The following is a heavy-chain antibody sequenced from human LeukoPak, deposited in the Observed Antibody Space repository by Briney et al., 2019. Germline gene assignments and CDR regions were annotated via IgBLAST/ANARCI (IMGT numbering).Heavy chain of an antibody. CDR1: GFTFSSYA. CDR2: ISYDGSNK. CDR3: AREGSTSCHFDY. Sequence: GRSLSLSCAASGFTFSSYAMHWVRQPPGKGLEWVAVISYDGSNKYYADSVTVRSTSSRDNSKNTLYLQMNSLRAEDTAVYYCAREGSTSCHFDYWGQGTLVTVSS. V-gene: IGHV3-30*04. D-gene: IGHD2-2*01. J-gene: IGHJ4*02.